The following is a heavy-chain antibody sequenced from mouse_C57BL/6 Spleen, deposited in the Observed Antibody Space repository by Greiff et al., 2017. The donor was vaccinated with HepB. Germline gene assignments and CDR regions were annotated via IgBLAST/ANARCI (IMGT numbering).Heavy chain of an antibody. CDR2: INPNYGTT. V-gene: IGHV1-39*01. CDR1: GYSFTDYN. D-gene: IGHD2-3*01. J-gene: IGHJ4*01. Sequence: VHVKQSGPELVKPGASVKISCKASGYSFTDYNMNWVKQSNGKSLEWIGVINPNYGTTSYNQKFKGKATLTVDQSSSTAYMQLNSLTSEDSAVYYCARSDGYYPYAMDYWGQGTSVTVSS. CDR3: ARSDGYYPYAMDY.